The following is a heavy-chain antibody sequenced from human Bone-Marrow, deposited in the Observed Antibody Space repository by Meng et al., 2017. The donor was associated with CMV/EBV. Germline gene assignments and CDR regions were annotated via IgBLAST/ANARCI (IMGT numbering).Heavy chain of an antibody. Sequence: ASVKVSCKASGYTFTGYNIHWVRQAPGAGLEWMGWINPNTGDARYAPSFQGRVTLTSDTSISTAYMELSRLQSDDTAVYYCARDCSSASCYFFPWGQWEMVHVAS. CDR2: INPNTGDA. CDR1: GYTFTGYN. V-gene: IGHV1-2*02. J-gene: IGHJ3*01. D-gene: IGHD2-2*01. CDR3: ARDCSSASCYFFP.